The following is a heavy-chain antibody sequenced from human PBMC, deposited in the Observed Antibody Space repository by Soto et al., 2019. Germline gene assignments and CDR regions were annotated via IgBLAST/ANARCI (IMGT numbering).Heavy chain of an antibody. CDR2: VWYDDSRK. D-gene: IGHD2-2*02. J-gene: IGHJ6*02. CDR3: ARNIPLHAMDV. Sequence: GGSLRLSCEASGFSFNTNDMHWVRQAPGKGLEWVAFVWYDDSRKFYADSVKGRFTISRDNSENTLFLQMDSLRTEDTGIYYRARNIPLHAMDVWGQGATVTVSS. CDR1: GFSFNTND. V-gene: IGHV3-33*01.